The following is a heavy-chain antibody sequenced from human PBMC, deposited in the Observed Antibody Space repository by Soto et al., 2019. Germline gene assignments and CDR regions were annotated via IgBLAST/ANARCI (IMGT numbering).Heavy chain of an antibody. J-gene: IGHJ4*02. Sequence: QITLKESGPTLVKPTQTLTLTCTFSGFSLSTSGVGVGWIRQPPGKALEWLALIYWDDDKRYSPSLKSSLTITTDTSNNPVVLTMTNMDPVDTATYYCAHKTVPHGPDYWGQGTLVTVSS. CDR3: AHKTVPHGPDY. D-gene: IGHD2-2*01. V-gene: IGHV2-5*02. CDR2: IYWDDDK. CDR1: GFSLSTSGVG.